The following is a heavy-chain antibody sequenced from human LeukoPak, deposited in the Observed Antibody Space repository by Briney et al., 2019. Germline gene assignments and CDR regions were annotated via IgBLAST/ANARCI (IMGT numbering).Heavy chain of an antibody. D-gene: IGHD2-15*01. V-gene: IGHV3-21*01. CDR2: ISSGSSYI. CDR1: GFTFSSYA. Sequence: PGGSLRLSCAASGFTFSSYAMSWVRQAPGKGLEWVSSISSGSSYIYYADSVEGRFTISRDNAKNSLYLQMDSLRAEDTAVYYCARAGPRVVAATRLYAFDIWGQGTMVTVSS. CDR3: ARAGPRVVAATRLYAFDI. J-gene: IGHJ3*02.